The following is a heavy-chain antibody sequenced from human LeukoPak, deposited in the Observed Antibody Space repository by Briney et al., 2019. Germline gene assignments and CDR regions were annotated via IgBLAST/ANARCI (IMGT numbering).Heavy chain of an antibody. J-gene: IGHJ4*02. CDR3: ARDGLGFDTSGFSR. D-gene: IGHD3-3*01. Sequence: SETLSLTCTVSGGSISSYYWSWIRQPPGKGLEWIGYIYYSGSTNYNPSLQSRVTISLDTSKNQFSLKLRSLTAADTAVYFCARDGLGFDTSGFSRWGQGTLVTVSS. CDR2: IYYSGST. V-gene: IGHV4-59*12. CDR1: GGSISSYY.